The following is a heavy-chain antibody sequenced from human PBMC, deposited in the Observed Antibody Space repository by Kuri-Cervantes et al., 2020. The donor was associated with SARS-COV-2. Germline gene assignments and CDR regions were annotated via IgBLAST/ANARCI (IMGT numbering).Heavy chain of an antibody. V-gene: IGHV3-30*18. D-gene: IGHD3-3*02. J-gene: IGHJ4*02. CDR3: AKARYRSFSNSISDY. CDR1: GFTFSSYG. Sequence: GGSLRLSSAASGFTFSSYGMHWVRQAPGKGLEWVAVISYDGSNKYYADSVKGRFTISRDNSKNTLYLQMNSLRAEDTAVYYCAKARYRSFSNSISDYWGQGTLVTVSS. CDR2: ISYDGSNK.